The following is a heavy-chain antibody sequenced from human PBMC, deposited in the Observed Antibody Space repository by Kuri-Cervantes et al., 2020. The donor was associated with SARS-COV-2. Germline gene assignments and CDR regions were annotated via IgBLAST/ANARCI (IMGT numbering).Heavy chain of an antibody. CDR3: ARDGDVGTRRRFSGWTYYYYGMDV. CDR2: ISYDGSNK. CDR1: GFTFRSYA. V-gene: IGHV3-30-3*01. Sequence: LSLTCAASGFTFRSYAMHWVRQAPGKGLEWVAVISYDGSNKDYADSVKGRFTISRDNSKNTLYLQMNSLRAEDTAVYYCARDGDVGTRRRFSGWTYYYYGMDVWGQGTTVTSP. D-gene: IGHD6-19*01. J-gene: IGHJ6*02.